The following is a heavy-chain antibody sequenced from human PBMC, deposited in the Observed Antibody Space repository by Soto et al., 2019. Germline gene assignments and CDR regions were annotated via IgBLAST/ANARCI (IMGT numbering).Heavy chain of an antibody. D-gene: IGHD6-13*01. Sequence: GSLRLSCAASGFTFSSYAMHWVRQAPGKGLERVAVISYDGSNKYYADSVKGRFTISRDNSKNTLYLQMNSLRAEDTAVYYCARARSSSWYFDYWGQGTLVTVSS. V-gene: IGHV3-30-3*01. CDR1: GFTFSSYA. CDR3: ARARSSSWYFDY. CDR2: ISYDGSNK. J-gene: IGHJ4*02.